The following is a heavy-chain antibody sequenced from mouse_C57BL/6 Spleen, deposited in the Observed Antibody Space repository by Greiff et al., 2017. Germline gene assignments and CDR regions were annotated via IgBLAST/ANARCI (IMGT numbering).Heavy chain of an antibody. CDR1: GYTFTSYW. Sequence: VQLQQSGTELVKPGASVKLSCKASGYTFTSYWMHWVKPRPGQGLEWIGNINPSNGGTNYNEKFKSKATLTVDKSSSTAYMQLSSLTSEDSAVYYCARGDYYGSSFAYWGQGTLVTVSA. J-gene: IGHJ3*01. CDR2: INPSNGGT. V-gene: IGHV1-53*01. CDR3: ARGDYYGSSFAY. D-gene: IGHD1-1*01.